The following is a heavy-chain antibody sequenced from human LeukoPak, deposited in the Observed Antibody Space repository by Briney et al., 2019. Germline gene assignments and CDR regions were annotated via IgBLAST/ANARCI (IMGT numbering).Heavy chain of an antibody. CDR1: GTSFSSYY. D-gene: IGHD4-17*01. J-gene: IGHJ4*02. Sequence: KPSEILSLTCGVSGTSFSSYYWSWIRQTPGKGLEWIGEVNHSGYTNMNPSLKSRVTISVDASKNQFSLRMNTVTAADTAVYFCARMTTGHDYWGQGTLVTVSS. V-gene: IGHV4-34*01. CDR3: ARMTTGHDY. CDR2: VNHSGYT.